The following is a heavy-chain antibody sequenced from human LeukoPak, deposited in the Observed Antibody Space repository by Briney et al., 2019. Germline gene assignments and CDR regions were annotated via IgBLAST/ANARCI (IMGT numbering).Heavy chain of an antibody. Sequence: GGSLRLSCAASGFTFSSYAMHWVRQAPGKGLEWVAVISYDGSNKYYADSVKGRFTISRDNSKNTLYLQMNSLRAEDTAVYYCARGSGVYVDTAMVAFDYWGQGTLVTVSS. D-gene: IGHD5-18*01. CDR3: ARGSGVYVDTAMVAFDY. CDR1: GFTFSSYA. V-gene: IGHV3-30*04. J-gene: IGHJ4*02. CDR2: ISYDGSNK.